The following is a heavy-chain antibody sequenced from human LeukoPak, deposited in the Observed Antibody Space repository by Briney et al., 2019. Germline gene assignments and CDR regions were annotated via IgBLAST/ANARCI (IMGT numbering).Heavy chain of an antibody. Sequence: GGSLRLSCAASGFTVSRTYMSWVRQAPGKGLEWVSVIYSDGNTYYAASVKGRFTISRDNAKNSLYLQMNSLRAEDTAVYYCARVLHKRNYDSSVYYGYWGQGTLVTVSS. D-gene: IGHD3-22*01. CDR3: ARVLHKRNYDSSVYYGY. V-gene: IGHV3-66*01. CDR2: IYSDGNT. J-gene: IGHJ4*02. CDR1: GFTVSRTY.